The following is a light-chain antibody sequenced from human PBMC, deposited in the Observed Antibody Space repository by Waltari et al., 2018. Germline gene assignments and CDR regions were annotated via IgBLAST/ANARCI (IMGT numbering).Light chain of an antibody. Sequence: QSVLTQPPSVSGAPGQRVTVSCTGSTSNTGAGYDVQWYQQFPGGATKLVIYANNNRPSGVPDRFSATKSGSSASLAITGLQAEDEADYYCQSYDKTLSAWVFGGGTRLTVL. V-gene: IGLV1-40*01. J-gene: IGLJ3*02. CDR2: ANN. CDR1: TSNTGAGYD. CDR3: QSYDKTLSAWV.